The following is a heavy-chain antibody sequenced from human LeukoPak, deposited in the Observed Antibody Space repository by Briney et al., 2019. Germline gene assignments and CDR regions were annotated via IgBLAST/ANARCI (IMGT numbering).Heavy chain of an antibody. CDR3: ARGPDTSIAAPFYWFDP. Sequence: PGGSLRLFCAASGCTFSSYSMNWVRQAPGKGLEWVSSISSSSSYIYYADSVKGRFTISRDNAKNSLYLQMNSLRAEDTAVYYCARGPDTSIAAPFYWFDPWGQGTLVTVSS. CDR2: ISSSSSYI. D-gene: IGHD6-6*01. J-gene: IGHJ5*02. V-gene: IGHV3-21*01. CDR1: GCTFSSYS.